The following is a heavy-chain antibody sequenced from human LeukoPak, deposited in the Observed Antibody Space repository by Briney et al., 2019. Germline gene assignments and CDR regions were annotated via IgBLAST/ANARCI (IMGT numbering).Heavy chain of an antibody. V-gene: IGHV1-2*02. D-gene: IGHD4-17*01. CDR1: GYTFTGYY. Sequence: ASVKVSCKASGYTFTGYYMHWVRQAPGQGLEWMGWINPNSGGTNYAQKFQGRVTMTRDTSISTAYMELSGLRSDDTAVYYCARLSLMGNYGDYPIDYWGQGTLVTVSS. J-gene: IGHJ4*02. CDR2: INPNSGGT. CDR3: ARLSLMGNYGDYPIDY.